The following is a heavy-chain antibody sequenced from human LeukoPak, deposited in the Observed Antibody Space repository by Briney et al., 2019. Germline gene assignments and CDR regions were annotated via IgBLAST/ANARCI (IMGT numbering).Heavy chain of an antibody. D-gene: IGHD1-26*01. Sequence: SVKVSCKASGGTFSSYAISWVRQAPGQGLEWMGGIIPIFGTANYAQKFQGRVTITADESTSTAYMELRSLRSDDTAVYYCARHSGSYYDAFDIWGQGTMVTVSS. CDR2: IIPIFGTA. J-gene: IGHJ3*02. V-gene: IGHV1-69*13. CDR1: GGTFSSYA. CDR3: ARHSGSYYDAFDI.